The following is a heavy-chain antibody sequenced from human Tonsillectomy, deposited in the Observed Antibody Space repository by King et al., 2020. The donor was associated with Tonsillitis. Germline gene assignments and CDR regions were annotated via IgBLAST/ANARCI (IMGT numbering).Heavy chain of an antibody. Sequence: VQLVESGGGLVQPGGSLRLSCAASGFTFSSSWMSWVRQAPGKGLEWVANIQQHGSEKYYVDSVKGRFTISRDNAKNSLYLQMNSLRAEDTAVYYCASALTSGWSFDYWGQGTLVTVSS. J-gene: IGHJ4*02. CDR1: GFTFSSSW. CDR3: ASALTSGWSFDY. V-gene: IGHV3-7*01. CDR2: IQQHGSEK. D-gene: IGHD3-10*01.